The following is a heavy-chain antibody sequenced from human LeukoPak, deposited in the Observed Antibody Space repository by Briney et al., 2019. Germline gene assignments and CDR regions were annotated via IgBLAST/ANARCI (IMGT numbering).Heavy chain of an antibody. CDR2: INPSSGGT. V-gene: IGHV1-2*02. J-gene: IGHJ6*02. CDR3: ARESIYDILGGDYRGFYYGMDV. Sequence: AWVKVSCKCSGKTFSGHDIFWVRQAPGQGLAWMGWINPSSGGTNYAQQFHGRVTMTMDTSINTAYMELSRLTSDDSAVYYCARESIYDILGGDYRGFYYGMDVWGQGTTVSVSS. CDR1: GKTFSGHD. D-gene: IGHD3-9*01.